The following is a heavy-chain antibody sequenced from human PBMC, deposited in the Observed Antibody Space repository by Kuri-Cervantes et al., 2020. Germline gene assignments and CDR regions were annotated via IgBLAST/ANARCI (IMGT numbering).Heavy chain of an antibody. J-gene: IGHJ6*02. V-gene: IGHV3-33*08. Sequence: GESLQISCAASGFTFSSYGMHWVCQAPGKGLEWVAVIWYDGSNKYYADSVKGRFTISRDNSKNTLYLQMNSLRAEDTAVYYCARPFQWLVSGGMDFWGQGTTFTVSS. CDR2: IWYDGSNK. CDR3: ARPFQWLVSGGMDF. D-gene: IGHD6-19*01. CDR1: GFTFSSYG.